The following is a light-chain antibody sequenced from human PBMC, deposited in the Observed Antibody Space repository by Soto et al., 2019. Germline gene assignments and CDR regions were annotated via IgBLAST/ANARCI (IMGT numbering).Light chain of an antibody. J-gene: IGKJ4*01. CDR2: GAS. V-gene: IGKV3-20*01. Sequence: EFVLTQSPGTLSLSPGERATLSCRASQTVSNTYLAWYQQKSGQAPKFLIYGASNSATGIPDRFSGSGSGTDFTLTISRLEPEDFAVYYCQQYGTLPPTFGGGTKVEI. CDR1: QTVSNTY. CDR3: QQYGTLPPT.